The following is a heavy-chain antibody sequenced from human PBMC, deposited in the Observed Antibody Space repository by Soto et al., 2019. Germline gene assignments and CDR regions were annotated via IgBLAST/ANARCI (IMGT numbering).Heavy chain of an antibody. Sequence: SGGSLRLSCAASGFTLSNYNMNWVRQAPGKGLEWVSSISGSNTYIYYGDSVKGRFTISRDNAENSLYLQMNSLTAEDTAVYYCARDHSHRLRYYHRGMDFCYQGTTLTV. J-gene: IGHJ6*02. CDR2: ISGSNTYI. D-gene: IGHD4-17*01. CDR3: ARDHSHRLRYYHRGMDF. V-gene: IGHV3-21*01. CDR1: GFTLSNYN.